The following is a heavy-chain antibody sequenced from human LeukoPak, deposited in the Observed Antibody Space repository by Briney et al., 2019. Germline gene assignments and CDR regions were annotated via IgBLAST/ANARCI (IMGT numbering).Heavy chain of an antibody. J-gene: IGHJ3*02. V-gene: IGHV4-59*08. CDR1: GGSISSYY. CDR3: ATTYYYDSSGYYSRGDAFDI. Sequence: SETLSLTCTVSGGSISSYYWSWIRQPPGKGLEWIGYIYYSGSTNYNPSLKSRVTISVDTSKNQFSLKLSSVTAADTAVYYCATTYYYDSSGYYSRGDAFDIWGQGTMVTVSS. CDR2: IYYSGST. D-gene: IGHD3-22*01.